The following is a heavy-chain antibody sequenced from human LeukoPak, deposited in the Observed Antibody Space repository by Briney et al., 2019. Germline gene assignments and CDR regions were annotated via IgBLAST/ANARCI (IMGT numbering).Heavy chain of an antibody. V-gene: IGHV3-74*01. Sequence: PGGSLRLSCAASGFTFSSLWMHWVRQAPGKGLVWVSRINSDGSSTSYADSVKGRFTISRDSAKNTLYLQMNSLRAEDTAVYYCARSLTTVPNFDYWGQGTLVTVSS. CDR3: ARSLTTVPNFDY. J-gene: IGHJ4*02. D-gene: IGHD4-17*01. CDR1: GFTFSSLW. CDR2: INSDGSST.